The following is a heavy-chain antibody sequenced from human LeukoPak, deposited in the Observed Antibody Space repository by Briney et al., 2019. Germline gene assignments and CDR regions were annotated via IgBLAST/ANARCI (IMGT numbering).Heavy chain of an antibody. CDR3: ARASDDSSGYYSNFDY. CDR2: INHSGST. Sequence: SETLSLICAVYDGSFSGYYWSWIRQPPGKGLEWIGEINHSGSTNYNPSLKSRVTISVDTSKNQFSLKLSSVTAADTAVYYCARASDDSSGYYSNFDYWGQGTLVTVSS. J-gene: IGHJ4*02. D-gene: IGHD3-22*01. CDR1: DGSFSGYY. V-gene: IGHV4-34*01.